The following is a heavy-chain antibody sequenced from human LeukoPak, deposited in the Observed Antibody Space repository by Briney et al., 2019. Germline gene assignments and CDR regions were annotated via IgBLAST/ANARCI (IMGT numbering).Heavy chain of an antibody. J-gene: IGHJ4*02. D-gene: IGHD2-2*02. CDR2: IYHSGST. Sequence: SETLSLTCTVSGYSISSGYYWGWIRQPPGKGLEWIGSIYHSGSTYYNPSLKSRVTISVDTSKNQFSLKLSSVTAADTAVYYCARVRFIVVVPAAIRLAARRGYFDYWGQGTLVTVSS. CDR3: ARVRFIVVVPAAIRLAARRGYFDY. CDR1: GYSISSGYY. V-gene: IGHV4-38-2*02.